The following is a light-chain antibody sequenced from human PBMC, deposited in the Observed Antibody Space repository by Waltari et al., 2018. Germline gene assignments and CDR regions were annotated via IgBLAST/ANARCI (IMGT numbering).Light chain of an antibody. CDR3: ATWDDSLNTPV. V-gene: IGLV1-44*01. Sequence: QSVLTQPPSVSGAPGQRVTISCSGTTSNNASQPMSWHQHVPGTAPKTLIYGNSLRPSGVPDRFSGSKSATSASLDINGLHSDDEAVYYCATWDDSLNTPVFGGGTKVTVL. CDR1: TSNNASQP. J-gene: IGLJ3*02. CDR2: GNS.